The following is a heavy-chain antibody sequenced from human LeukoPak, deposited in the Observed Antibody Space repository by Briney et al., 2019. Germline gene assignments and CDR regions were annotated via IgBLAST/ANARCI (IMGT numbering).Heavy chain of an antibody. CDR2: IYHSGST. J-gene: IGHJ4*02. D-gene: IGHD3-22*01. CDR1: GGSISSSNW. Sequence: PSGTLSLTCAVSGGSISSSNWWSWVRQPPGQGLEWIGEIYHSGSTNYNPSLKSRVAISVDKSKNQFSLKLSSVTVADTAVYYCVKDGYDSSGYNYFDYWGQGTLVTVSS. V-gene: IGHV4-4*02. CDR3: VKDGYDSSGYNYFDY.